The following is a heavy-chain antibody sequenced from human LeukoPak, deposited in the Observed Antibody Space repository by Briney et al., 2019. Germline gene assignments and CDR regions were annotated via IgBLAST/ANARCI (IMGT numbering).Heavy chain of an antibody. CDR2: MYYTGST. Sequence: PSETLSLTCTVSGGSISPSYWSWIRQPPGKGLEWIGYMYYTGSTNYNPSLKSRVTISVDTSKNQFSLTLSALTAADTAVYYCARGHYGSGTGTYSHWGQGTLVTVSS. D-gene: IGHD3-10*01. V-gene: IGHV4-59*01. J-gene: IGHJ4*02. CDR3: ARGHYGSGTGTYSH. CDR1: GGSISPSY.